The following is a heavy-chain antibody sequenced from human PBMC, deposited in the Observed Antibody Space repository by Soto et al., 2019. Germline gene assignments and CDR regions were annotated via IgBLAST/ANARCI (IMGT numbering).Heavy chain of an antibody. CDR1: GGSINSGGYY. D-gene: IGHD3-10*01. J-gene: IGHJ4*02. CDR3: AGHSYNSKVYGY. V-gene: IGHV4-31*03. CDR2: INYSGST. Sequence: PSETLSLTCTVSGGSINSGGYYWSWIRQHPGKGLEWIGYINYSGSTNYNPSLKSRITISRDTSTNHFFPKPSTVHAVDTGVYQRAGHSYNSKVYGYWDQETLLTASS.